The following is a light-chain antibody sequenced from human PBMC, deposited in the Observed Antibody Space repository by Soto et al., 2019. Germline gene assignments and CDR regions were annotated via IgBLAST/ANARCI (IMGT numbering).Light chain of an antibody. Sequence: EVVLTQSPATLSLYPGESATLSCRASQSVTTYLAWYQHKPGQAPRLLIYGASSRATGIPDRFSGTGSETDFTLTISRLEPEDFAVYYCQQYDNSPINFGKGTRLEIK. CDR3: QQYDNSPIN. V-gene: IGKV3-20*01. CDR2: GAS. CDR1: QSVTTY. J-gene: IGKJ5*01.